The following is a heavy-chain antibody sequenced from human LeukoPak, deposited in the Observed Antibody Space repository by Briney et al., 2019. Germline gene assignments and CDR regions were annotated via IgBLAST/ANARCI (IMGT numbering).Heavy chain of an antibody. V-gene: IGHV3-30*03. CDR3: ARDRGRVVVPAGDAFDI. Sequence: PGRSLRLSCAASGFTFSSYGIHWVRQAPGKGLEWVAVISNGGTNKYYADSVKGRFTISRDNSKNTLYLQMNSLRAEDTAVYYCARDRGRVVVPAGDAFDIWGQGTMVTVSS. CDR1: GFTFSSYG. D-gene: IGHD2-2*01. J-gene: IGHJ3*02. CDR2: ISNGGTNK.